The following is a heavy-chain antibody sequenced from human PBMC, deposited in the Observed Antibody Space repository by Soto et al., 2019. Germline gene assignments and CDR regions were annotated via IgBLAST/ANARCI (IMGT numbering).Heavy chain of an antibody. D-gene: IGHD6-13*01. Sequence: SGPTLVNPTQTLTLTCTFSGFSLSTSGMCVSWIRQPPGKALEWLALIDWDDDKYYSTSLKTRLTISKDTSKNQVVLTMTNMDPVDTATYYCARILRIAAAGLSYYYGMDVWGQATTVTVSS. CDR2: IDWDDDK. V-gene: IGHV2-70*01. CDR3: ARILRIAAAGLSYYYGMDV. CDR1: GFSLSTSGMC. J-gene: IGHJ6*02.